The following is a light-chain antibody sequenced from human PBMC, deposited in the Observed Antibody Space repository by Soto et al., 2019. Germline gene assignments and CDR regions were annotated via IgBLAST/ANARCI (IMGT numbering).Light chain of an antibody. Sequence: IVMTQTPLSLPVTPGEPASISCRSSQSLLHRNGYNYLDWYLQKPGQSPQLLIYLGSNRASGVPDRFSGSGSCTDFTLKISRVEAEDVGVYYCMQALQAWTFGQGTKVEIK. V-gene: IGKV2-28*01. CDR1: QSLLHRNGYNY. J-gene: IGKJ1*01. CDR2: LGS. CDR3: MQALQAWT.